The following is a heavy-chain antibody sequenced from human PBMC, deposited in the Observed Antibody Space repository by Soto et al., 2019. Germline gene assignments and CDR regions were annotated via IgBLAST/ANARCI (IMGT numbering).Heavy chain of an antibody. D-gene: IGHD3-22*01. CDR1: GGSFSGYY. CDR3: ARGLVSRGRGSSGTPARS. J-gene: IGHJ5*02. Sequence: QVQLQQWGAGLLKPSETLSLTCAVYGGSFSGYYWSWIRQPPGKGLEWIGEINHSGSTNYNPALKLRVTMSVDTSKTQFSLKLRSVTAADTAVYYCARGLVSRGRGSSGTPARSWGQGTLVTVSS. V-gene: IGHV4-34*01. CDR2: INHSGST.